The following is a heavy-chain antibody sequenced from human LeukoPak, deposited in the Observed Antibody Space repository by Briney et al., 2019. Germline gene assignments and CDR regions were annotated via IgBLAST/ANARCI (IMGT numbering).Heavy chain of an antibody. Sequence: GGSLRLSCAASGSSFSTYAMNWVRQAPGKRLEWVSSITGNGRDTYYAASVKGRITISRDNSRNTIYLQMNSLRVEDTALYYCAKGTLGSCSGATCYDFDNWGQGSLVTVSS. J-gene: IGHJ4*02. V-gene: IGHV3-23*01. CDR3: AKGTLGSCSGATCYDFDN. CDR1: GSSFSTYA. D-gene: IGHD2-8*02. CDR2: ITGNGRDT.